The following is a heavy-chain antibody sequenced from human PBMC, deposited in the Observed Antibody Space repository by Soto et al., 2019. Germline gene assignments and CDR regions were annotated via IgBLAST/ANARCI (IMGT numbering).Heavy chain of an antibody. Sequence: QVQLVQSGAEVKKPGASVKVSCKASGYTFTSYGISWVRQAPGQGLEWMGWISAYNGNTNYAQKLQGRVTMTTDTSTSTAYMELRSLRSDDTAVYSCARDLTSEWFGELIFDYGGQGTLVTVSS. CDR1: GYTFTSYG. J-gene: IGHJ4*02. CDR3: ARDLTSEWFGELIFDY. CDR2: ISAYNGNT. V-gene: IGHV1-18*01. D-gene: IGHD3-10*01.